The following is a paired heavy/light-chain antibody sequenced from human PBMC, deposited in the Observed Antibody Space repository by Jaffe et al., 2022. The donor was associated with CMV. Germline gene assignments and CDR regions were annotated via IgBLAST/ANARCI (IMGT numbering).Light chain of an antibody. V-gene: IGKV1-5*03. CDR3: QQYNSYLYT. CDR1: QNIKMW. J-gene: IGKJ2*01. Sequence: DAQMTQSPSTLSASVGDRVTITCRASQNIKMWLAWYQQKPGKAPKLLIYKASTLESGVPSRFSGSGSGTEFTLNISSLQPGDFATYYCQQYNSYLYTFGQGTKLEIK. CDR2: KAS.
Heavy chain of an antibody. CDR1: DFDVSNYY. J-gene: IGHJ3*02. CDR2: LYSGGTT. D-gene: IGHD6-19*01. CDR3: ARDGRHNSGNSGVFDI. V-gene: IGHV3-53*02. Sequence: EVQLVETGGGLIQPGGSLRLSCVASDFDVSNYYMNWVRQAPGKGLEWVSVLYSGGTTYYADSVKGRFTISADHSKNTLYLQMNSLRGEDTGVYYCARDGRHNSGNSGVFDIWGHGTMVTVSS.